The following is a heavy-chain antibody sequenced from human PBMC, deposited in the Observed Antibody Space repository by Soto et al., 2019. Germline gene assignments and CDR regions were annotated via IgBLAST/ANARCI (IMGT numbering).Heavy chain of an antibody. J-gene: IGHJ6*02. Sequence: GASVKVSCKASGYTFTGYYMHWVRQAPGQGLEWMGWINPNSGGTNYAQKFQGRVTMTRDTSISTAYMELSRLRSDDTAVYYCARDSGYSSSPGGMDVWGQGTTVTVSS. D-gene: IGHD6-13*01. CDR2: INPNSGGT. V-gene: IGHV1-2*02. CDR3: ARDSGYSSSPGGMDV. CDR1: GYTFTGYY.